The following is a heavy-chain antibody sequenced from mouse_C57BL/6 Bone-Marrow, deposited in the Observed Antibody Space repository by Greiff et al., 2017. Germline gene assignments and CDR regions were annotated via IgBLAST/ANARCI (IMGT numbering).Heavy chain of an antibody. D-gene: IGHD2-2*01. CDR1: GYTFTSYW. J-gene: IGHJ4*01. Sequence: QVHVKQPGAELVRPGSSVKLSCKASGYTFTSYWMEWVKQRPGQGLEWIGNIYPSDSETHYNQKFKDKATLTVDKSSSTAYMQLSSLTSEDSAVYYCAGGGLPFYAMDYWGQGTSVTVSS. V-gene: IGHV1-61*01. CDR3: AGGGLPFYAMDY. CDR2: IYPSDSET.